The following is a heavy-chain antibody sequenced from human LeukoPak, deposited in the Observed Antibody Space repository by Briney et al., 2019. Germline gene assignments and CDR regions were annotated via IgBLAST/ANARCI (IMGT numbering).Heavy chain of an antibody. Sequence: AASVKVSCKASGYTFTSYYMHWVRQAPGQGLEGMGIINPSGGSTSYAQKFQGRVTMTRDTSTSTVYMELSSLRSEDTAVYYCATLSTTVVPFDYWGQGTLVTVSS. CDR2: INPSGGST. CDR3: ATLSTTVVPFDY. J-gene: IGHJ4*02. V-gene: IGHV1-46*01. D-gene: IGHD4-17*01. CDR1: GYTFTSYY.